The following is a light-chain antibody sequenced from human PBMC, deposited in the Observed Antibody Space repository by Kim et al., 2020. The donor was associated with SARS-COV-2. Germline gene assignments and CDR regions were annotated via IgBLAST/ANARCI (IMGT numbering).Light chain of an antibody. CDR1: SGDIGNSNS. V-gene: IGLV2-14*03. Sequence: QSALTQPVSMSGSPGQSITISCSGTSGDIGNSNSVSWYHQHSGEAPRLIIYDVRDRPSGVSARFSGSKSANMASLTISGLRSEDEADYYCCSTSNTLDYVFGSGTKVTVL. CDR2: DVR. J-gene: IGLJ1*01. CDR3: CSTSNTLDYV.